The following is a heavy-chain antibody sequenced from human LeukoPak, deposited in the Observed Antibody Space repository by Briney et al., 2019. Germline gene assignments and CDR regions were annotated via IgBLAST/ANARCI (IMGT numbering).Heavy chain of an antibody. D-gene: IGHD3-22*01. CDR2: IYDSGST. Sequence: PSETLSLTCTVSGVSTSNSRYYWGWIRQPPGKGLEWIGTIYDSGSTYYNPSLKSRVTISVATSKNQFSLKMSSVTAADTAVCYCARNYYESSANYWGQGTLVTVSS. V-gene: IGHV4-39*01. CDR3: ARNYYESSANY. J-gene: IGHJ4*02. CDR1: GVSTSNSRYY.